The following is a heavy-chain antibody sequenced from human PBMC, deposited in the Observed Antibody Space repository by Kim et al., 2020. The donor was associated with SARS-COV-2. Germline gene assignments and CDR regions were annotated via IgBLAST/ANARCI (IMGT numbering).Heavy chain of an antibody. Sequence: GGSLRLSCAASGFTFGDYAMHWVRQAPGKGLEWVSGISWNSGSIGYADSVKGRFTISRDNAKNSLYLQMNRLRAEDTALYYCAKLAYGTTFYYYYDMDVWGKGTTVTVSS. CDR3: AKLAYGTTFYYYYDMDV. CDR2: ISWNSGSI. J-gene: IGHJ6*03. V-gene: IGHV3-9*01. D-gene: IGHD1-7*01. CDR1: GFTFGDYA.